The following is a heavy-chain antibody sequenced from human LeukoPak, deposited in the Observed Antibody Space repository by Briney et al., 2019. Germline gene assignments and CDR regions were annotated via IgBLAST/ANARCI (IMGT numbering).Heavy chain of an antibody. D-gene: IGHD2-2*02. Sequence: ASVKVSCKTSGYTFTGYYMHWVRQAPGHGLEWMGWINPNSGGTEFARRFQGRVTMTRDTSISTAYMELSRLRSDGTAVYYCARERGSCSSSACYTSDAFDMWGQGTMVTVPS. J-gene: IGHJ3*02. CDR1: GYTFTGYY. V-gene: IGHV1-2*02. CDR2: INPNSGGT. CDR3: ARERGSCSSSACYTSDAFDM.